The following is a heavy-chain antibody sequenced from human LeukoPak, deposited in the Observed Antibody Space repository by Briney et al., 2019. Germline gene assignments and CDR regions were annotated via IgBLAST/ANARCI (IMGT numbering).Heavy chain of an antibody. D-gene: IGHD3-9*01. CDR2: LIPIFGTA. CDR3: ANLRFFDPQGDY. CDR1: GGTFSSYA. V-gene: IGHV1-69*05. Sequence: VASVKVSRKASGGTFSSYAVSWVRQAPGQGLEWMGGLIPIFGTANYAQKFQGRVTITTDESTSTAYMELSSLRSEVTAVYYCANLRFFDPQGDYWGQGTLVTVSS. J-gene: IGHJ4*02.